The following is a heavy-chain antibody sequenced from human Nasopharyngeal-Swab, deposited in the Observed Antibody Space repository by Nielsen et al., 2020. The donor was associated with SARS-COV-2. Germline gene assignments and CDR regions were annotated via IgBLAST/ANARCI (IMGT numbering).Heavy chain of an antibody. V-gene: IGHV1-46*01. CDR2: INPSGGST. D-gene: IGHD2-8*01. CDR3: ARVSRGLMVYAMGDLDY. CDR1: GYTLTSYY. J-gene: IGHJ4*02. Sequence: ASVKVSCKASGYTLTSYYMHWVRQAPGQGLEWMGIINPSGGSTSYAQKFQGRVTMTRDTSPSTVYMELSSLRSEDTAVYYCARVSRGLMVYAMGDLDYWGQGTLVTVSS.